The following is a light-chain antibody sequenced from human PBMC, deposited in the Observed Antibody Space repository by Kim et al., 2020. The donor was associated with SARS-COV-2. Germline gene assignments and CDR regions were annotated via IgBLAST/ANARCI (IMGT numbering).Light chain of an antibody. Sequence: DIQMTQSPSSLSASVGDRVTITCRASQTIKTYLNWYQQKPGKAPKLLIYGASNLQSGVPSRFSGGGSGTEFTLTISSLQPEDSATYDCQQTYSTFGQETKLEI. V-gene: IGKV1-39*01. CDR1: QTIKTY. J-gene: IGKJ2*01. CDR2: GAS. CDR3: QQTYST.